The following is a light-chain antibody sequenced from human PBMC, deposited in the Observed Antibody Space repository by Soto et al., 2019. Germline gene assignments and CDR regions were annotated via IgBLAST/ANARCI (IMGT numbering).Light chain of an antibody. CDR1: SSDVGGSNF. V-gene: IGLV2-14*03. CDR2: DVA. Sequence: QSALTQPASVSDSPGQSITISCTGTSSDVGGSNFVSWYQQHPGKPPKLIIYDVANRPSGVSNRFSGSKSGSTASLIISRLQTEDEADYYCVSYTSSTTYVSGTGTKVTV. CDR3: VSYTSSTTYV. J-gene: IGLJ1*01.